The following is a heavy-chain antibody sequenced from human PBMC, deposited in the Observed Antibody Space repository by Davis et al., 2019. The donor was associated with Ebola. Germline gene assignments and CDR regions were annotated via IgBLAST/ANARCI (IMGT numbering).Heavy chain of an antibody. Sequence: ASVTVSCKASGYTFTSYAMHWVRQAPGQRLEWMGWINAGNGNTIYSQKFQGRVTITRDTSASTAYMELSSLRSEETAVYYCARGPEWFGELLTSGWFDPWGQGTLVTVSS. J-gene: IGHJ5*02. CDR3: ARGPEWFGELLTSGWFDP. D-gene: IGHD3-10*01. CDR1: GYTFTSYA. CDR2: INAGNGNT. V-gene: IGHV1-3*01.